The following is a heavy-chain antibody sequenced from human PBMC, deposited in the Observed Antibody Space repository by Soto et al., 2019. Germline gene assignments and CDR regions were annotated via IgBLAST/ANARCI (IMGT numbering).Heavy chain of an antibody. D-gene: IGHD3-3*01. CDR2: ISYDGSNK. J-gene: IGHJ5*02. Sequence: QVQLVESGGGVVQPGRSLRLSCAASGFTFSSYAMHWVRQAPVKGLEWVAVISYDGSNKYYADSVKGRFTISRDNSKNTLYLQMNSLRAEDTAVYYCARTLTITMNWFDPWGQGTLVTVSS. V-gene: IGHV3-30-3*01. CDR1: GFTFSSYA. CDR3: ARTLTITMNWFDP.